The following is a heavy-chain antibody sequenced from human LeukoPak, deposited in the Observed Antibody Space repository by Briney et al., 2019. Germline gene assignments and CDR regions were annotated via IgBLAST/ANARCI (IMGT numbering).Heavy chain of an antibody. V-gene: IGHV3-74*01. CDR2: IRSDGSGT. CDR3: ARGLVALDY. J-gene: IGHJ4*02. CDR1: GFTFSRYW. Sequence: SRGSLRLSCAASGFTFSRYWIHWVRQAPGKGLVWVSRIRSDGSGTDYADSVKGRFTISRDNAKDTLYLQMNSLRAEDTAVYYCARGLVALDYWGQGTLVTVSS. D-gene: IGHD2-21*01.